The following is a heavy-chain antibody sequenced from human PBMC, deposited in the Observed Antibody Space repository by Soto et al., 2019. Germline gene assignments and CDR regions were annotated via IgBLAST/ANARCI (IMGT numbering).Heavy chain of an antibody. Sequence: QVQLQQWGAGLLKPSETLSLTCAVYGGSFSGYYWTWIRQPPGTGLEWIGEIKPSGSTNYNPSLNSRVTISVATSKNQFSLKLTSVTAADTAAYYCARDKITGLFDYWGQGTLVTVSS. CDR1: GGSFSGYY. CDR3: ARDKITGLFDY. D-gene: IGHD2-8*02. J-gene: IGHJ4*02. CDR2: IKPSGST. V-gene: IGHV4-34*01.